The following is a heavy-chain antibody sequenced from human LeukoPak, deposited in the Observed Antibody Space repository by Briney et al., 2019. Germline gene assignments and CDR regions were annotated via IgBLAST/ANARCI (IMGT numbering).Heavy chain of an antibody. D-gene: IGHD3-22*01. CDR2: INSDGSST. V-gene: IGHV3-74*01. CDR3: AREAYYDSSGYYSTLDY. Sequence: GGSLRLSCAASGFTFSTYWIHWVRQAPGKGLVWVSRINSDGSSTSYADSVKGRFTISRDNAKNTLYLQMNSLRAEDTAVYYCAREAYYDSSGYYSTLDYWGQGTLVTVSS. J-gene: IGHJ4*02. CDR1: GFTFSTYW.